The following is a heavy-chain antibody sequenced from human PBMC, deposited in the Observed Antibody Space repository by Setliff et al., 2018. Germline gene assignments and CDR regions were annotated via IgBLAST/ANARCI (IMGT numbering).Heavy chain of an antibody. D-gene: IGHD3-16*01. J-gene: IGHJ3*02. V-gene: IGHV4-39*01. CDR3: VGLDFTDAFDI. CDR1: GGSISSSSYY. CDR2: IYYSGST. Sequence: SETLSLTCTVSGGSISSSSYYWGWIRQPPGKGLEWIGSIYYSGSTYYNPSLKSRVTISVDTSKNQFSLKLSSVTAADTAVYYCVGLDFTDAFDIWGQGTMVTV.